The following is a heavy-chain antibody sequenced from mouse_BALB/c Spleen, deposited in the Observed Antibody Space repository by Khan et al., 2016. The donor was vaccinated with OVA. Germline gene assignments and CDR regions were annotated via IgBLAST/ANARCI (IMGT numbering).Heavy chain of an antibody. CDR2: IWSGGST. Sequence: QVQLKQSGPGLVQPSQNLSITCTVSGFSLITYGVHWVRQSPGKGLEWLGVIWSGGSTDYNEAFISRLSISKDNSKSQVFFNMNSLQSDDTAIYYCARSSYRYDFTYWGRGTLVTVSS. CDR3: ARSSYRYDFTY. D-gene: IGHD2-12*01. V-gene: IGHV2-4-1*01. CDR1: GFSLITYG. J-gene: IGHJ3*01.